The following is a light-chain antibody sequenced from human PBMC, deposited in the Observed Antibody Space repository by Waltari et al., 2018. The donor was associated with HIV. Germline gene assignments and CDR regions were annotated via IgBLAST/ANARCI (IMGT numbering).Light chain of an antibody. CDR3: QQYNSSPLT. Sequence: EIVLTQSPGALSLSPGERATLSCSASQSVTRHYLAWYQHKPGQAPRLLIYDASIRATDIPDRFSGGGSGTDFTLTISRLEPENFAAYYCQQYNSSPLTFGGGTKVEIK. V-gene: IGKV3-20*01. CDR2: DAS. J-gene: IGKJ4*01. CDR1: QSVTRHY.